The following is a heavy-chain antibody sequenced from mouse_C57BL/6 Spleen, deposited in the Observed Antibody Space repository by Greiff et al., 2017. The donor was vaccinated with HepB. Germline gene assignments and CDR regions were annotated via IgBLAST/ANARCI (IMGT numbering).Heavy chain of an antibody. D-gene: IGHD1-1*01. CDR2: IDPSDSYT. CDR1: GYTFTSYW. J-gene: IGHJ2*01. V-gene: IGHV1-69*01. CDR3: ARSDGSSYD. Sequence: QVQLKQPGAELVMPGASVKLSCKASGYTFTSYWMHWVKQRPGQGLEWIGEIDPSDSYTNYNQKFKGKSTLTVDKSSSTAYMQLSSLTSEDSAVYYCARSDGSSYDWGQGTTLTVSS.